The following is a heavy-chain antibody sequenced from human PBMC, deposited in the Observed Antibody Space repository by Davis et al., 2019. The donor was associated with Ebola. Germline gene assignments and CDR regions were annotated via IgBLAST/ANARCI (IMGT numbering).Heavy chain of an antibody. J-gene: IGHJ6*02. CDR1: GFTFSSYA. D-gene: IGHD5-12*01. V-gene: IGHV3-23*01. Sequence: GGSLRLSCAASGFTFSSYAMSWVRQAPGKGLEWVSAISGSGGSTYYADSVKGRFTISRDNAKNSLYLQMNSLRAEDTAVYYCARAGIVATGMDVWGQGTTVTVSS. CDR3: ARAGIVATGMDV. CDR2: ISGSGGST.